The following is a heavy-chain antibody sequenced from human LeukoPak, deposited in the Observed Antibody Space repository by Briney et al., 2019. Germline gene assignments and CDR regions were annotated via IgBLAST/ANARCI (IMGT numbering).Heavy chain of an antibody. D-gene: IGHD3-3*01. CDR2: ISGSGGST. J-gene: IGHJ6*03. CDR1: GFTFSSYA. CDR3: ARGTTDYDFWSGYQSYYYYYMDV. Sequence: GGSLRLSCAASGFTFSSYAMSWVRQAPGKGLEWVSAISGSGGSTYYADSVKGRFTISRDNSKNTLYLQMNSLRAEDTAVYYCARGTTDYDFWSGYQSYYYYYMDVWGKGTTVTVSS. V-gene: IGHV3-23*01.